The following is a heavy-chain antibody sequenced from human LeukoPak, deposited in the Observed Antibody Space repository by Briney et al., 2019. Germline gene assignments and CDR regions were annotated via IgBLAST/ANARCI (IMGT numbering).Heavy chain of an antibody. V-gene: IGHV3-30*18. Sequence: PGGSLRLSCAASGFTFSSYGMHLVRQAPGKGLEWVAVISYDGSNKYYADSVKGRFTISRDNSKNTLYLQMNSLRAEDTAVYYCAKDSRGYSYGQDGMDVWGQGTTVTVSS. CDR2: ISYDGSNK. J-gene: IGHJ6*02. CDR1: GFTFSSYG. D-gene: IGHD5-18*01. CDR3: AKDSRGYSYGQDGMDV.